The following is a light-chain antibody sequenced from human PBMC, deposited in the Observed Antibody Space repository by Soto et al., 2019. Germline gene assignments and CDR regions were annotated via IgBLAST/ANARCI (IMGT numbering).Light chain of an antibody. CDR3: QQRSNWPIT. V-gene: IGKV3-11*01. CDR2: DVS. Sequence: EIVLTQSPATLSLSPGERATLSCRASQSVSSQLAWYKQKPGQAPRLLIYDVSHRATGIPARFRGSGSGTDFTLTISSLEPEDFAVYYCQQRSNWPITFGQGTRLEIK. J-gene: IGKJ5*01. CDR1: QSVSSQ.